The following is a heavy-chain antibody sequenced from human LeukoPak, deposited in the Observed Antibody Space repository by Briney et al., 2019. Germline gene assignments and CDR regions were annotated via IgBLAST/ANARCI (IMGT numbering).Heavy chain of an antibody. CDR2: IYPGDSNT. D-gene: IGHD3-3*01. Sequence: KPGGALEIYCQGSGYSFTSYWIGRVRQVPGKGLERMGIIYPGDSNTKYSPSFQGQVTISADKSISTAYLQWSSLKASDTAIYYCARPDDFGVVTYWGQGTLVTVSS. CDR1: GYSFTSYW. J-gene: IGHJ4*02. CDR3: ARPDDFGVVTY. V-gene: IGHV5-51*01.